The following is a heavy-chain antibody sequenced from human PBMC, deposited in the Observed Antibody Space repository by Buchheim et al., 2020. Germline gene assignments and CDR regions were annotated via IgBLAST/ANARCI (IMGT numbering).Heavy chain of an antibody. Sequence: EVQLLESGGGLLQPGGSLRLSCAASGFSINDYALSWVRQAPGKGLEWVSVISGNGANTYYAESVKGRFSISRDHFKKMLYLQMNSLRAEDTALYYCAAGGYFDSSGYYHGAFDIWGQGT. CDR1: GFSINDYA. V-gene: IGHV3-23*01. CDR3: AAGGYFDSSGYYHGAFDI. D-gene: IGHD3-22*01. J-gene: IGHJ3*02. CDR2: ISGNGANT.